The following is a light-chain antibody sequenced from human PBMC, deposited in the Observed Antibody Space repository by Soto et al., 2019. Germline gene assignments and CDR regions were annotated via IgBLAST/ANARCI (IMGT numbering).Light chain of an antibody. CDR3: QTWGTGFQF. Sequence: ALTQSPSASASLGASVKLTCTLSSGHSSYAIAWYQKQPGKGPRYLMDLNNDGSHTKGDGIPDRFSGSSSGADRYLIISSLQSEDEADYYCQTWGTGFQFFGGGTKLTVL. V-gene: IGLV4-69*01. CDR2: LNNDGSH. J-gene: IGLJ2*01. CDR1: SGHSSYA.